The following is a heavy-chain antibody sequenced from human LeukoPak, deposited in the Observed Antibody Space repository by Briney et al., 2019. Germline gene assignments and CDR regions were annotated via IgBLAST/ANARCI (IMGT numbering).Heavy chain of an antibody. D-gene: IGHD6-19*01. Sequence: ASVKVSCKASGGTFSSYAISWVRQAPGQGLEWMGWINPNSGGTNYAQKFQGRVTMTRDTSISTAYMELSRLRSDDTAVYYCARVAAVAGHFDYWGQGTLVTVSS. CDR2: INPNSGGT. J-gene: IGHJ4*02. CDR3: ARVAAVAGHFDY. CDR1: GGTFSSYA. V-gene: IGHV1-2*02.